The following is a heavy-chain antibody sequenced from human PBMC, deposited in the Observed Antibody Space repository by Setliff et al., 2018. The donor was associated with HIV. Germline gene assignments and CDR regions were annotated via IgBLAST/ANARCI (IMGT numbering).Heavy chain of an antibody. CDR3: ARVRYCSGGSCYGGEYWFDP. J-gene: IGHJ5*02. Sequence: WASVKVSCKASGYTFTGYYIHWVRQAPGQGLEWMGVIHPSGGSTSYAQSFQDRVTMTRDTSTSTVYMELSSLRSEDTAVYYCARVRYCSGGSCYGGEYWFDPWGQGTLVTVSS. CDR1: GYTFTGYY. D-gene: IGHD2-15*01. CDR2: IHPSGGST. V-gene: IGHV1-46*01.